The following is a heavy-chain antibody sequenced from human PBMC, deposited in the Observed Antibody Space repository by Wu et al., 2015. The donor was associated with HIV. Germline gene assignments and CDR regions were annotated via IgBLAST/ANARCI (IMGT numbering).Heavy chain of an antibody. J-gene: IGHJ4*02. CDR2: ISAYNGNT. Sequence: KASGYTFTSYGISWVRQAPGQGLEWMGWISAYNGNTNYAQKLQGRVTMTTDTSTSTAYMELRSLRSDDTAVYYCARHYYDSSGYPETPLDYWGQGTLVTVSS. CDR1: GYTFTSYG. V-gene: IGHV1-18*01. CDR3: ARHYYDSSGYPETPLDY. D-gene: IGHD3-22*01.